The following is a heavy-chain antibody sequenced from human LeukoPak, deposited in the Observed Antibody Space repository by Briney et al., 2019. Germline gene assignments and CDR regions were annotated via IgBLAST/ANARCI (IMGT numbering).Heavy chain of an antibody. J-gene: IGHJ4*02. D-gene: IGHD3-10*02. CDR3: ARESGAAKIGQMLNY. Sequence: GGSLRLSCAASGLMFSTSCMHWVRQAPGKGLEWVAFIQYDGSEIYYADSLKGRFTISRDNSKNTLYLQMNSLRAEDTAVFYCARESGAAKIGQMLNYWGQGTLVTVSS. CDR1: GLMFSTSC. V-gene: IGHV3-30*02. CDR2: IQYDGSEI.